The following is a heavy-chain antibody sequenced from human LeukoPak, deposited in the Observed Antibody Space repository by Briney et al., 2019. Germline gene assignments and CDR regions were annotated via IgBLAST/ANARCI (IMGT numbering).Heavy chain of an antibody. J-gene: IGHJ4*02. D-gene: IGHD6-13*01. CDR3: ASDSSSWYGRFDY. Sequence: GGSLRLSCAASGFTFSSYSMNWVRQAPGKGLEWVSSISSSSSYIYYADSVKGRFTISRDNAKNSLYLQMNSLRAEDTAVYYCASDSSSWYGRFDYWGQGTLVTVSS. CDR1: GFTFSSYS. CDR2: ISSSSSYI. V-gene: IGHV3-21*01.